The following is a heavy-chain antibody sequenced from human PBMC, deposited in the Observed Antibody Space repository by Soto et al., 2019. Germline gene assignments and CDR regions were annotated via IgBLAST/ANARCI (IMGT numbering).Heavy chain of an antibody. Sequence: LRLSCAASGFTFSRYWMSWVRQAPWKGLEWVANIKQDGSEKYYVDSVKGRFTISRDNAKNSLYLQMNSLRAEDTAVYYCARSPPHITIFGVVIPAPVDYWGQGTLVTVSS. V-gene: IGHV3-7*01. D-gene: IGHD3-3*01. CDR3: ARSPPHITIFGVVIPAPVDY. CDR1: GFTFSRYW. J-gene: IGHJ4*02. CDR2: IKQDGSEK.